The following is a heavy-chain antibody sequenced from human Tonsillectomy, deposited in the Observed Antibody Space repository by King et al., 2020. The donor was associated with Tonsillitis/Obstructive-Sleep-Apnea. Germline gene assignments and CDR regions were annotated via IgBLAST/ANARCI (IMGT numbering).Heavy chain of an antibody. Sequence: VQLVESGGGLVQPGGSLRLSCAASGFTFSSYWMSWVRQAPGKGLEWVANIKEDGSEKYYVDSVKGRFIISRDNAKNSLYLQMNSLRAEDTAVYYFARVLDYFDSSGYRAFDIWGQGTMVTVSS. CDR1: GFTFSSYW. D-gene: IGHD3-22*01. V-gene: IGHV3-7*03. CDR3: ARVLDYFDSSGYRAFDI. J-gene: IGHJ3*02. CDR2: IKEDGSEK.